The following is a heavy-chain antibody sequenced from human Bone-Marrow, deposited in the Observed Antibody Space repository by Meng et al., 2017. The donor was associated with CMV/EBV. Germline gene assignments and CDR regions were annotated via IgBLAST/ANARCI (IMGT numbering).Heavy chain of an antibody. J-gene: IGHJ5*02. Sequence: ASVKVSCKASGHTFTSYGISWVRQAPGQGLEWMGWISAYNGNTNYAQKLQGRVTMTTDTSTSTAYMELRSLRSDDTAVYYCARGGYCSSTSCYSGIRIGFDPWGQGTLVTVSS. D-gene: IGHD2-2*01. CDR3: ARGGYCSSTSCYSGIRIGFDP. CDR1: GHTFTSYG. CDR2: ISAYNGNT. V-gene: IGHV1-18*01.